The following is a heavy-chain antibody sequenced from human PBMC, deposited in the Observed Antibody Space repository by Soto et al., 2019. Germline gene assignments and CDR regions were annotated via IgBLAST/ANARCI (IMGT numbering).Heavy chain of an antibody. V-gene: IGHV3-9*01. CDR1: GFTFDDYA. CDR3: AGVDVVVVADDAFDI. CDR2: ISWNSGSI. J-gene: IGHJ3*02. D-gene: IGHD2-15*01. Sequence: GGSLRLSCAASGFTFDDYAMHWVRQAPGKGLEWVSGISWNSGSIGYADSVKDRFTISRDNAKNSLYLQMNSLRAEDTALYYCAGVDVVVVADDAFDIWGQGTMVTVSS.